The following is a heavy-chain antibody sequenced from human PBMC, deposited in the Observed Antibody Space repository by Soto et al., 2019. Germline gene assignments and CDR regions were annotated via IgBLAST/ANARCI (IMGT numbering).Heavy chain of an antibody. D-gene: IGHD2-2*01. CDR1: GFSISTSGVG. Sequence: QITLKESGPTLVKPTQTLTLTCTLSGFSISTSGVGVGWIRQPPGKALEWLALIFWDDDERYSPSLKSRLTITKDTSKNQVVLTMTNMDPVDTATYYCAHGVPGGYDYWGQGTLVAVSS. J-gene: IGHJ4*02. V-gene: IGHV2-5*02. CDR3: AHGVPGGYDY. CDR2: IFWDDDE.